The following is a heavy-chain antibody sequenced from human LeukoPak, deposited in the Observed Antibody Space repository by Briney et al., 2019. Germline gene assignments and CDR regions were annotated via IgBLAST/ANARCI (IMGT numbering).Heavy chain of an antibody. CDR2: IIPIFGTA. D-gene: IGHD3-10*01. J-gene: IGHJ4*02. Sequence: ASVKVSCKASGGTFSSYAISWVRQAPGQGLEWMGGIIPIFGTANYAQKFQGRVTITADKSTSTAYMELSSLRSEDTAVYYCARTAPTITMVRGAHHFDYWGQGTLVTVSS. V-gene: IGHV1-69*06. CDR1: GGTFSSYA. CDR3: ARTAPTITMVRGAHHFDY.